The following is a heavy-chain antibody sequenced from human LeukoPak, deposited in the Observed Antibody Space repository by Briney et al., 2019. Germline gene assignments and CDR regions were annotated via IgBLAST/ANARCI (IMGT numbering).Heavy chain of an antibody. CDR3: ARHGAVTGIEFDY. CDR2: IYHSGKT. CDR1: GDSISSSSYY. V-gene: IGHV4-39*01. Sequence: PSGTLSLTCTVSGDSISSSSYYWGWIRQPPGKGLEWIGSIYHSGKTYYNPSLKSRVTISVDTSMNQFSLKLSSVTAADTAVYYCARHGAVTGIEFDYWGQGTLVTVSS. J-gene: IGHJ4*02. D-gene: IGHD6-19*01.